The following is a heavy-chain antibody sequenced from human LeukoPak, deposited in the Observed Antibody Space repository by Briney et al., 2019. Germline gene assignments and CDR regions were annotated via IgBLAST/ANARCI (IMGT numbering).Heavy chain of an antibody. D-gene: IGHD1-1*01. V-gene: IGHV4-59*01. Sequence: SETLSLTCTVSGGSISSYYWSWIRQPPGTGLEWIGYIYYSGSTNYNPSLKSRVTISVDTSKNQFSLKLSSVTAADTAVYYCARVGTQRRYYFDYWGQGTLVTVSS. J-gene: IGHJ4*02. CDR1: GGSISSYY. CDR2: IYYSGST. CDR3: ARVGTQRRYYFDY.